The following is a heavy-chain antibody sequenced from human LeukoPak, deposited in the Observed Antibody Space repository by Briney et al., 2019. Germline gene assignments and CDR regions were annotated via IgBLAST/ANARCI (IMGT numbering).Heavy chain of an antibody. V-gene: IGHV3-48*03. CDR1: GFTFSSYE. D-gene: IGHD6-13*01. CDR2: ISSSGSTI. Sequence: KPGGSLRLSCAASGFTFSSYEMNWVRQAPGKGLEWVSYISSSGSTIYYADSVKGRFTISRDNAKNSLYLQMNSLRAEDTAVYYCASSGWYYFDYWGQGTLVTVSS. J-gene: IGHJ4*02. CDR3: ASSGWYYFDY.